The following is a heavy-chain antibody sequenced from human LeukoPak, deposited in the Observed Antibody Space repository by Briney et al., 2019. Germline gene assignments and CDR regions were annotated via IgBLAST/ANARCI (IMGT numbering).Heavy chain of an antibody. V-gene: IGHV3-74*01. CDR2: INPDDKSA. J-gene: IGHJ3*02. D-gene: IGHD2/OR15-2a*01. CDR1: GFTFSIYA. CDR3: LTIVETTFDAFDI. Sequence: PGGSLRLSCAASGFTFSIYAMSWVRQAPGKGLVWVSRINPDDKSASYADSVKGRFTIARDDARKTLYLQMNSLRAEDTAVYYCLTIVETTFDAFDIRGQGTMVTVSS.